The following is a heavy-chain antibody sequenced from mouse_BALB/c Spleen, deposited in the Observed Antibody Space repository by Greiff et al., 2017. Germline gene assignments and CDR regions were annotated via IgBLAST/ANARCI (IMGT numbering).Heavy chain of an antibody. J-gene: IGHJ4*01. CDR2: INPYNDGT. D-gene: IGHD2-3*01. V-gene: IGHV1-14*01. Sequence: VQLHQSGPELVKPGASVKMSCKASGYTFTSYVMHWVKQKPGQGLEWIGYINPYNDGTKYNEKFKGKATLTSDKSSSTAYMELSSLTSEDSAVYYCARWLLRGAMDYWGQGTSVTVSS. CDR1: GYTFTSYV. CDR3: ARWLLRGAMDY.